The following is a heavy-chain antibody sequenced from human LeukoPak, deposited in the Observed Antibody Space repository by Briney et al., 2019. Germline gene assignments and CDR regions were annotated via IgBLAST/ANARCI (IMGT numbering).Heavy chain of an antibody. CDR2: ISGSGGST. Sequence: GGSLRLSCAASGFTFSNYAMSWVRQAPGKGLEWVSAISGSGGSTYYADSVKGRFTISRDNSKNTLYLQMNSLRAEDTAVYYCAKDVYGDYWRHDAFDIWGQGTMVTVSS. CDR1: GFTFSNYA. D-gene: IGHD4-17*01. J-gene: IGHJ3*02. V-gene: IGHV3-23*01. CDR3: AKDVYGDYWRHDAFDI.